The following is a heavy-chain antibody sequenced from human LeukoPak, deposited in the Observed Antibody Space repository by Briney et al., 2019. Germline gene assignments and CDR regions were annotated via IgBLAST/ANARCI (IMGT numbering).Heavy chain of an antibody. CDR2: IYSGGST. D-gene: IGHD3-10*01. J-gene: IGHJ6*02. CDR3: ARDLTAPGSYYYYGMDV. Sequence: GGSLRLSCAASGFTFSSNYMSWVRQAPGKGLEWVSVIYSGGSTYYADSVKGRFTISRDNSKNTLYLQMNSLRAEDTAVYYCARDLTAPGSYYYYGMDVWGQGTTVTVSS. V-gene: IGHV3-66*01. CDR1: GFTFSSNY.